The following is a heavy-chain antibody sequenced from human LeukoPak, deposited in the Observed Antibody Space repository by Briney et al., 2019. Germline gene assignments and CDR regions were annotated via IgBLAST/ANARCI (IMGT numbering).Heavy chain of an antibody. D-gene: IGHD3-22*01. Sequence: GGSLRLACAASGFTFSSYSMNWVRQAPGKGLEWVSYISSSSSTIYYADSVKGRFTICRDNAKNSLYLQMNSLRAEDTAVYYCAKDAAAYDSRGQYYVLGILGSCLDYWGPGTLVTVSS. J-gene: IGHJ4*01. CDR3: AKDAAAYDSRGQYYVLGILGSCLDY. CDR2: ISSSSSTI. V-gene: IGHV3-48*01. CDR1: GFTFSSYS.